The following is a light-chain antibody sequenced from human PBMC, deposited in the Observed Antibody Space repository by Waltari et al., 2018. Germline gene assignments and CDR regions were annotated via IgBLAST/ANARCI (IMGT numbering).Light chain of an antibody. Sequence: EIVMTQSPTTLSVSPGERATLSCRAGQSISSNLAWYQQKPGQAPRLLIYGASTRATGFPARFSGSGFGTEFTLTISSLQSEDFAAYYCQQYNNWPRTFGQGTKLEIK. J-gene: IGKJ2*01. CDR3: QQYNNWPRT. CDR1: QSISSN. V-gene: IGKV3-15*01. CDR2: GAS.